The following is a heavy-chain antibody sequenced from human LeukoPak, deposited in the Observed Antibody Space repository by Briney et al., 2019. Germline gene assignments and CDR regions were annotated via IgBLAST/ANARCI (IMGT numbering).Heavy chain of an antibody. Sequence: PGESLRLSSAVSGLTFSTYAMSWVRQAPGRGLEWVSSISGNGETTYYADSVKGRFTISRDNSKKTAFLQMNSLTAEDTAVYYAVANMYNYMDVWGKGTTVTVSS. J-gene: IGHJ6*03. CDR2: ISGNGETT. D-gene: IGHD2-2*01. CDR1: GLTFSTYA. V-gene: IGHV3-23*01. CDR3: VANMYNYMDV.